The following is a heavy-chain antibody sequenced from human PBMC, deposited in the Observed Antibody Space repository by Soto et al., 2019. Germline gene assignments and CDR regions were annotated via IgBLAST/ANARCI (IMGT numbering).Heavy chain of an antibody. V-gene: IGHV1-69*06. Sequence: SVKVSCKASGGTFSSYAISWVRQAPGQGLEWMGGIIPIFGTANYAQKFQGRVTITADKSTSTAYMELSSLRSEDTAVYYCAREHTGSSSGRYYFDYWGQGTLVTVSS. CDR1: GGTFSSYA. J-gene: IGHJ4*02. D-gene: IGHD6-13*01. CDR2: IIPIFGTA. CDR3: AREHTGSSSGRYYFDY.